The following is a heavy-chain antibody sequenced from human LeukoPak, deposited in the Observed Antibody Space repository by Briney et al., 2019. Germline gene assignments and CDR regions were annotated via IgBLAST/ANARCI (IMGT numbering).Heavy chain of an antibody. J-gene: IGHJ6*04. CDR3: ARDQSSYYGSGSPRDYYYGMDV. Sequence: SETLSLTCTVSGGSISSYYWSWIRQPPGEGLEWIGYIYYSGSTNYNPSLKSRVTISVNTSKNPFSLKLSSVTAADTAVYYCARDQSSYYGSGSPRDYYYGMDVWGKGTTVTVSS. V-gene: IGHV4-59*01. D-gene: IGHD3-10*01. CDR2: IYYSGST. CDR1: GGSISSYY.